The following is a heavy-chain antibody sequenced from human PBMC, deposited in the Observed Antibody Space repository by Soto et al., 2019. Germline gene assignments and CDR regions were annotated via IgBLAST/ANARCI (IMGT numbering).Heavy chain of an antibody. J-gene: IGHJ4*02. D-gene: IGHD6-13*01. CDR2: ISGSGGST. CDR1: GFTFSSYA. V-gene: IGHV3-23*01. CDR3: AKDPWAAAGRIYDY. Sequence: PGESLRLSCAASGFTFSSYAMSWVRQAPGKGLEWVSAISGSGGSTYYADSVKGRFTISRDNSKNTLYLQMNSLRAEDTAVYYCAKDPWAAAGRIYDYWGQGTLVTVSS.